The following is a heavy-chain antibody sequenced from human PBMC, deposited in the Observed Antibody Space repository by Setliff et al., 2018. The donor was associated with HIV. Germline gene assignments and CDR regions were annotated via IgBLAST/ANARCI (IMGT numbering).Heavy chain of an antibody. CDR1: GDSITSNSYY. D-gene: IGHD6-13*01. CDR3: ARDEGRATGSWWDQSASWYLDY. J-gene: IGHJ4*01. V-gene: IGHV4-39*07. CDR2: ISAAGTI. Sequence: SETLSLTCTVSGDSITSNSYYWGWIRQSPGKGLEFIRRISAAGTINYNPSLRSRVTLSVDTSENQFSLTVNSVTAADTAMYFCARDEGRATGSWWDQSASWYLDYWGHGILVTVSS.